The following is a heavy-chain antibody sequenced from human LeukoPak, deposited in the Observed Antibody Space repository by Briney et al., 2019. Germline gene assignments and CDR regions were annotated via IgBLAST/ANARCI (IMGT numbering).Heavy chain of an antibody. V-gene: IGHV5-51*01. CDR2: IYPGDSDT. CDR3: ARGIKPIRYYYGSRVFYFDY. Sequence: GESLKISCKGSGYSFTSYWIGWVRQMPGKGLEWMGIIYPGDSDTRYSPSFQGQVTISADKSISTAYPQWSSLKASDTAMYYCARGIKPIRYYYGSRVFYFDYWGQGTLVTVSS. CDR1: GYSFTSYW. D-gene: IGHD3-10*01. J-gene: IGHJ4*02.